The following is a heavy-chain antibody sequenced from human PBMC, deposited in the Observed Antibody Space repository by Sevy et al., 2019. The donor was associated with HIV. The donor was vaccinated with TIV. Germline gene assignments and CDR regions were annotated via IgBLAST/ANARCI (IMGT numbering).Heavy chain of an antibody. J-gene: IGHJ3*02. D-gene: IGHD6-19*01. CDR2: ISIYGGST. Sequence: GGSLRLSCAASRFTFTNYAMTWVRQAPGKGLDWVSTISIYGGSTYYADSVKGRFTISRDNSKNTPYLQMNSLRAEDTAVYYCARGLYSSGWTDAFDIWGQGTMVTV. CDR3: ARGLYSSGWTDAFDI. V-gene: IGHV3-23*01. CDR1: RFTFTNYA.